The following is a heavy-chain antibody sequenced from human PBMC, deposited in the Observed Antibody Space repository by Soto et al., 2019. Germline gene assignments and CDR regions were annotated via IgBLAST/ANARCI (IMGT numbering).Heavy chain of an antibody. CDR1: GGSFSRYY. V-gene: IGHV4-34*01. D-gene: IGHD6-6*01. CDR2: INHSGST. Sequence: QVQLQQWGAGLLKPSETLSLTCAVYGGSFSRYYWSWIRQPPGKGLEWIGEINHSGSTNYNPSLKSRVTISGDTSKNQFSLKLSSVTAADTAVYYCARTSRFAYWGQGTLVTVSS. CDR3: ARTSRFAY. J-gene: IGHJ4*02.